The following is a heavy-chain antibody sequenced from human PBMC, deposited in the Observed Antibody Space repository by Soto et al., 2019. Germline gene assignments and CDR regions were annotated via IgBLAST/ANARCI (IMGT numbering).Heavy chain of an antibody. J-gene: IGHJ1*01. D-gene: IGHD3-22*01. V-gene: IGHV4-31*03. CDR2: IYYSGST. CDR3: ARVGQYYYDSSGYSEYFQH. CDR1: GGSISSGGYY. Sequence: TLSLTCTVSGGSISSGGYYWSWIRQHPGKGLEWIGYIYYSGSTYYNPSLKSRVTISVDTSKNQFSLKLSSVTAADTAVYYCARVGQYYYDSSGYSEYFQHWGQGTLVTVSS.